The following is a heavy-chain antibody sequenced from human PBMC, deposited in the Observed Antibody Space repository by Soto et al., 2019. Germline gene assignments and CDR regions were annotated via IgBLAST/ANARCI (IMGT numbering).Heavy chain of an antibody. CDR1: GYTFTSYA. CDR3: ASGSVAGPYYFDY. V-gene: IGHV1-3*01. Sequence: QVQLVQSGAEVKKPGASVKVSCKASGYTFTSYAMHWVRQAPGQRLEWMGWINAGNGNTKYSQKFQGRVTITRDPSASTAYMELSSLRSEDTAVYYCASGSVAGPYYFDYWGQGTLVTVSS. D-gene: IGHD6-19*01. CDR2: INAGNGNT. J-gene: IGHJ4*02.